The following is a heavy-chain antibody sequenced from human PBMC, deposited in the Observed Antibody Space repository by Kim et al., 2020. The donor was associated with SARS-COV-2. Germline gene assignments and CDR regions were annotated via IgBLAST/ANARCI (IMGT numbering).Heavy chain of an antibody. CDR1: GGSISSSNW. V-gene: IGHV4-4*02. J-gene: IGHJ4*02. Sequence: SETLSLTCAVSGGSISSSNWWSWVRQPPGKGLEWIGEIYHSGSTNYNPSLKSRVTISVDKSKNQFSLKLSSVTAADTAVYYRASFKRKKDSSGYYYGFDYWGQGTLVTVSS. CDR2: IYHSGST. CDR3: ASFKRKKDSSGYYYGFDY. D-gene: IGHD3-22*01.